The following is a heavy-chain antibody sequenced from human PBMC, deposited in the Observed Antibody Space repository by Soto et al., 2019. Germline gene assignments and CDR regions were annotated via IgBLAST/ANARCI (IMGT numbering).Heavy chain of an antibody. D-gene: IGHD2-15*01. J-gene: IGHJ4*02. CDR3: AKAAATYYCSGGYCYKYYFDS. CDR2: ISYDGSNK. Sequence: QVQLVESGGGVIQPGRSLRLSCAASGFTFSNYDMHWVRQAPGKGLEWVAVISYDGSNKYYADSVRGRFTISRDNSKNTLYLQMNSLRADDTAVYYCAKAAATYYCSGGYCYKYYFDSWGQGTLVTVSS. V-gene: IGHV3-30*18. CDR1: GFTFSNYD.